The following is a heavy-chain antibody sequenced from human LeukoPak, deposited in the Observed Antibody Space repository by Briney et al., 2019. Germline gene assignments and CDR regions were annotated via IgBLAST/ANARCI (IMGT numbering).Heavy chain of an antibody. J-gene: IGHJ4*02. D-gene: IGHD5-12*01. CDR2: INRSGSA. V-gene: IGHV4-34*01. CDR1: GVSLSGYY. Sequence: PSGTLSLTCAVYGVSLSGYYWSWIRQPPGRGLEWIGEINRSGSANYNPSLKSRVTVSVDTSKNQFSLKLSSVTAADTAVYYCASGSMSGYVSEDWGQGTLVTVSS. CDR3: ASGSMSGYVSED.